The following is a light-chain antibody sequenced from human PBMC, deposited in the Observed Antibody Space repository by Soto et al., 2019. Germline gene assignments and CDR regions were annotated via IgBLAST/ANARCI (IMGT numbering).Light chain of an antibody. V-gene: IGKV3-20*01. Sequence: EIVLTQSPGTLSLSPGERASLSCRASQSVSSNYLAWYQQKSGQAPSLLIYDVSRRATGIPERFSGSGSGTDFTLTISRLEPEDFAVYYCQQYGSPITFGQGTRLEIK. CDR1: QSVSSNY. J-gene: IGKJ5*01. CDR3: QQYGSPIT. CDR2: DVS.